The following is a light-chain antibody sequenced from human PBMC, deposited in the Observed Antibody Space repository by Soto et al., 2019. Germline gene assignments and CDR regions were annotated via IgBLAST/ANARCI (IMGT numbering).Light chain of an antibody. V-gene: IGKV1-17*01. CDR1: QGIRNE. CDR3: LQHNSYPHT. J-gene: IGKJ4*01. Sequence: DIQMTQSPSSLSASVGDRVTITCRASQGIRNELGWYQQKPGKAPKRLIYAASSLQSGVPSRFSGNGYGTEFTLTISSLQPEDFATYYCLQHNSYPHTFGGGTKVDIK. CDR2: AAS.